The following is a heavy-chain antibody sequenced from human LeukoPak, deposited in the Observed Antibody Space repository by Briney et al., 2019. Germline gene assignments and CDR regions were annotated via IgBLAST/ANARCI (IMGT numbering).Heavy chain of an antibody. Sequence: SETLSLTCAVYGGSFSGYYWSWIRQPPGKGLEWIGEINHSGSTNYNPSLKSRVTISVDTSKNQFSLKLSSVTAADTAVYYCPVNSGDCSSTSCYMDYWGQGTLVTVSS. CDR3: PVNSGDCSSTSCYMDY. J-gene: IGHJ4*02. V-gene: IGHV4-34*01. CDR1: GGSFSGYY. D-gene: IGHD2-2*02. CDR2: INHSGST.